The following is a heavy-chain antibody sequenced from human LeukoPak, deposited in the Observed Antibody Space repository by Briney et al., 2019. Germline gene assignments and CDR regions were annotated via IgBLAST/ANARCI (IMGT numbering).Heavy chain of an antibody. CDR2: IFYSGST. CDR1: GGSISTSNYY. V-gene: IGHV4-39*07. CDR3: ARVRFWFGEFAPYYFDY. Sequence: PSETLSLTCTVSGGSISTSNYYWGWIRQPPGKGLEWIGNIFYSGSTYYSPSLKSRVTISLDTSKNQFSLKLSSVTAADTAVYYCARVRFWFGEFAPYYFDYWGQGTLVTVPS. J-gene: IGHJ4*02. D-gene: IGHD3-10*01.